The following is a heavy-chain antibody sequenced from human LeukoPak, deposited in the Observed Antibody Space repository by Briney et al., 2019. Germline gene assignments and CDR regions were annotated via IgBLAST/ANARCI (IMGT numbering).Heavy chain of an antibody. CDR2: INWSGGST. CDR3: ARASHYSDSSDDPDY. Sequence: GGSLRLSCAASGFTFNDYGMSWVRQAPGKGLEWVSGINWSGGSTGYADSVKGRFTISRDNAKNSLYLQMNSLRAEDTALYYCARASHYSDSSDDPDYWGQGTLVTVSS. V-gene: IGHV3-20*04. D-gene: IGHD3-22*01. CDR1: GFTFNDYG. J-gene: IGHJ4*02.